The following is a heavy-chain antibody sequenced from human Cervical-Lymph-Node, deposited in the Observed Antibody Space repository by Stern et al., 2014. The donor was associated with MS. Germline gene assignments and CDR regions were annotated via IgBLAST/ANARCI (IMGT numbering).Heavy chain of an antibody. CDR1: GYSFTIYY. CDR3: ARHVQGFDY. J-gene: IGHJ4*02. Sequence: MQLVQSGAEVKKPGESLKISCKLSGYSFTIYYIAWVRQMPGKGLEWMGVIYPYDSDTTYSPSFQGQVTISADKSITTAYLQWSSLRAPDTAMYYCARHVQGFDYWGQGTLVTVSS. CDR2: IYPYDSDT. V-gene: IGHV5-51*01.